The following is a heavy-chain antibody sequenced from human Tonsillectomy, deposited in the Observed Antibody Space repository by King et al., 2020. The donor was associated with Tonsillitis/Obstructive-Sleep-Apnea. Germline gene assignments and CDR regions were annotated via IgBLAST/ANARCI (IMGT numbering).Heavy chain of an antibody. CDR1: GGSISSYY. V-gene: IGHV4-59*08. D-gene: IGHD3-3*01. CDR3: ARLDDFWSGYRP. J-gene: IGHJ5*02. CDR2: NYYSGST. Sequence: QLQESGPGLVKPSETLSLTCTVSGGSISSYYWSWIRQPPGKGLEWIGYNYYSGSTNYNPSLKSRVTISVDTSKNQFSLKLSSVTAADTAVYYCARLDDFWSGYRPWGQGTLVTVSS.